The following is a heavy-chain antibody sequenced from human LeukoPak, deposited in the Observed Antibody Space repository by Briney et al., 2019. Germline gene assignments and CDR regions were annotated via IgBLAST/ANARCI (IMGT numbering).Heavy chain of an antibody. CDR1: GGSITNFY. CDR3: ASSPRGTEYFHH. CDR2: IYHNGGA. V-gene: IGHV4-59*08. Sequence: SETLSLTCTVSGGSITNFYWSWLRQSPGKGLEWIGYIYHNGGALYNPSLKSRVTISVDTSKNQFSLKLSSVTAADTAVYHCASSPRGTEYFHHWGQGTLVTVSS. D-gene: IGHD3-10*01. J-gene: IGHJ1*01.